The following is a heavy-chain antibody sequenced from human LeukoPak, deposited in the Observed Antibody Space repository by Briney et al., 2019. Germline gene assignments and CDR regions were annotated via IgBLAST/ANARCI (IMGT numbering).Heavy chain of an antibody. Sequence: GGSLRLSCAASGFAFSTYAMTWVRQAPEKGLQWVSTISTSGRATYYADSVEGRFTISRDNSKNTLYLQMDSLRAEDTAVYYCARGLSIAVASGMDVWGQGTTVTVSS. J-gene: IGHJ6*02. CDR2: ISTSGRAT. D-gene: IGHD6-19*01. CDR3: ARGLSIAVASGMDV. V-gene: IGHV3-23*01. CDR1: GFAFSTYA.